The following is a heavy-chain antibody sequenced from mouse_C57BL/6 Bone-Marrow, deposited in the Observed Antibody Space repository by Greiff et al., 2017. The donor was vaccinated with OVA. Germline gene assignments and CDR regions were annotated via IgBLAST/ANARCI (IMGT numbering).Heavy chain of an antibody. CDR1: GYTFNSYW. Sequence: QVQLQQPGAELVMPGASVKLSCKASGYTFNSYWMHWVKQRPGQGLEWIGEIDPSDSYTNYNQKFKGKSTLTVDKSSSTAYMQLSSLTSEDSAVYYCAILSPFDYWGQGTTLTVSS. CDR3: AILSPFDY. CDR2: IDPSDSYT. V-gene: IGHV1-69*01. D-gene: IGHD1-1*02. J-gene: IGHJ2*01.